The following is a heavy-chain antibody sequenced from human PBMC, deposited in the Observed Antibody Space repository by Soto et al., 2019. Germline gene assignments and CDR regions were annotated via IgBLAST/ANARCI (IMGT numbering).Heavy chain of an antibody. CDR2: MSSDGSKI. CDR3: AKDEGVGGTLGLFDY. J-gene: IGHJ4*02. D-gene: IGHD1-26*01. CDR1: GFDFTYYA. Sequence: QVQLVESGGGAFQPGDSLDLSCLASGFDFTYYAINGVRQAPGKGLESVAVMSSDGSKIHHTDSVKGRFTISRDNSKNTLYLQMNSLRKEDTAVYFCAKDEGVGGTLGLFDYWGQGTLVSVSS. V-gene: IGHV3-30*18.